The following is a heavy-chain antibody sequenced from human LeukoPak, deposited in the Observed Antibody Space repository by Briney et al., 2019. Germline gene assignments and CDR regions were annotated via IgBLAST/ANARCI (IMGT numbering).Heavy chain of an antibody. CDR2: ITGSGTSA. D-gene: IGHD1-26*01. CDR1: GFTFNNYA. CDR3: AKDGGTPTGVN. V-gene: IGHV3-23*01. J-gene: IGHJ4*02. Sequence: GGSLRLSCAASGFTFNNYALHWVRQAPGKGLEWVSMITGSGTSAYYADPVNGRFTISRDNSMKTLYLQMSTMRADDTAVYYCAKDGGTPTGVNWGQGTLVTVSS.